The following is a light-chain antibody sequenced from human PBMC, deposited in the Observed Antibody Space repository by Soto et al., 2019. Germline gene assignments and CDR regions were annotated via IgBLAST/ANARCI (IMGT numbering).Light chain of an antibody. J-gene: IGKJ1*01. V-gene: IGKV3D-20*02. Sequence: DIVLTQSPGTLCLSPGERATLSCRASQSVGSNYLAWYQQKPGQAPRLLVYGASTRATGVPARFSGSGSGTDFTLTISSLEPEDFAVYYCQQRSNWSWTFGQGTKVDIK. CDR1: QSVGSNY. CDR3: QQRSNWSWT. CDR2: GAS.